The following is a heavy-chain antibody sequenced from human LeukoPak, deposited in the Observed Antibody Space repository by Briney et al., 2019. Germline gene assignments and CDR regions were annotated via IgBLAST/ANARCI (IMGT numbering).Heavy chain of an antibody. CDR3: ARQWGANGYGYFDY. CDR1: GGSISGHY. V-gene: IGHV4-59*08. D-gene: IGHD5-12*01. CDR2: VSYSGTT. J-gene: IGHJ4*02. Sequence: PSETLSLTCTVSGGSISGHYWSWIRQPPGKGLEWIGHVSYSGTTKYNAPLKSRVTISVDTSKNQFSLRLNSVTAADTSVYYCARQWGANGYGYFDYWGRGTLVTVSS.